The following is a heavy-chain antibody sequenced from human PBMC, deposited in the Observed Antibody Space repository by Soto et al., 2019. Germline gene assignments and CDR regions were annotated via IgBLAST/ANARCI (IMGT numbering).Heavy chain of an antibody. V-gene: IGHV4-39*01. CDR3: ASRYDFWSGYYKDNYGMDV. CDR1: GGSITSSSYY. J-gene: IGHJ6*02. CDR2: IYYSGST. Sequence: QLQLQESGPGLVKPSETLSLTCTVSGGSITSSSYYWGWIRQPPGKGLVWIGSIYYSGSTYYTPSLKSRVTISVATSKTRSSLSLRSVCAADTAVYYCASRYDFWSGYYKDNYGMDVWGQGTTVTVSS. D-gene: IGHD3-3*01.